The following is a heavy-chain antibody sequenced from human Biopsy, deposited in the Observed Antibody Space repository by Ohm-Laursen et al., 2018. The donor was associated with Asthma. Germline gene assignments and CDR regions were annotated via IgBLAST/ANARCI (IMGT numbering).Heavy chain of an antibody. CDR2: LIPVLGTP. CDR3: ARGYSGSDRIVYYYSGLEV. V-gene: IGHV1-69*13. CDR1: GDSFSNYV. D-gene: IGHD5-12*01. Sequence: SVKVSCKASGDSFSNYVISWVRQAPGQGLEWMGGLIPVLGTPDHAQMFEGRVTITADESTSTAYMELSSLSSEDTAVHYCARGYSGSDRIVYYYSGLEVWGQGTSVTVSS. J-gene: IGHJ6*02.